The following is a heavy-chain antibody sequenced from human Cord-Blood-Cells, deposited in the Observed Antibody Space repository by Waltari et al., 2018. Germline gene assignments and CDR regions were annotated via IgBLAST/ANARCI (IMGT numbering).Heavy chain of an antibody. CDR1: GGTLSSYA. CDR2: IIPIFGTA. J-gene: IGHJ4*02. CDR3: ARGNWGFDY. V-gene: IGHV1-69*01. D-gene: IGHD7-27*01. Sequence: QVQLVQSGAEVKKLGSSAKVSCKASGGTLSSYAISWVRQAPGQGLEWMGGIIPIFGTANYAQKFQGRVTITADESTITAYMVRSSLRSEDTAVYYCARGNWGFDYWGQGTLVTVSS.